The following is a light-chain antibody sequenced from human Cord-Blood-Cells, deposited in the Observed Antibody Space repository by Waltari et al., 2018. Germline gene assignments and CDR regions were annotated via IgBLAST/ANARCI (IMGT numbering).Light chain of an antibody. Sequence: QSALTQPASVSGSPGQSITISCTGTSSDVGGYNYVSWYQQHPGKAPKRMIYDVSNRPSGVSNRFSGSKSGNTASLTISGLQAEGEADYYCSSYTSSSTAVFGGGTKLTVL. J-gene: IGLJ2*01. CDR3: SSYTSSSTAV. CDR1: SSDVGGYNY. CDR2: DVS. V-gene: IGLV2-14*01.